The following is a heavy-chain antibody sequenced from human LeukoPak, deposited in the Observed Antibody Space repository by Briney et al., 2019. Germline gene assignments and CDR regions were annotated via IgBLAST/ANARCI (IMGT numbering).Heavy chain of an antibody. V-gene: IGHV4-34*01. Sequence: SETLSLTCAVYGGSFSGYYWSWIRQPPGKGLEWIGEINHSGSTNYNPSLKSRVTVSVDTSKNQFSLKLSSVTAADTAVYYCARASFDYWGQGTLVTVSS. CDR3: ARASFDY. CDR2: INHSGST. CDR1: GGSFSGYY. J-gene: IGHJ4*02.